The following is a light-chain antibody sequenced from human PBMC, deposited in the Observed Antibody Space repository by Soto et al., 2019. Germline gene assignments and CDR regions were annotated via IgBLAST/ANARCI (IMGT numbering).Light chain of an antibody. Sequence: EIMLTQSPGTLSLSPGERATLSCRASQSVSSSFLAWYQQKPGQAPRLLIYGASIRATGIPDRFSGSGSGTAFTLTISRLEPEDFAMYLCQHYGTSLCPFVQGTQVEIK. CDR2: GAS. V-gene: IGKV3-20*01. CDR1: QSVSSSF. J-gene: IGKJ1*01. CDR3: QHYGTSLCP.